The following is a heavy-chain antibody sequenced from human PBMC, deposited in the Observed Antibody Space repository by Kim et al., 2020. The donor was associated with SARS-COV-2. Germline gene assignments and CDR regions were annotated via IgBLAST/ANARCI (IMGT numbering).Heavy chain of an antibody. Sequence: SETLSLTCTVFGGSISSYYWSWIRQPPGKGLEWIGYIYYSGSTNYNASLKSRVTISVDTSKNQFSLKLSSVTAADTAVYYCARVKGHYDILTGYVSVIRYGMDVWGQGTTVTVSS. V-gene: IGHV4-59*01. CDR3: ARVKGHYDILTGYVSVIRYGMDV. J-gene: IGHJ6*02. CDR2: IYYSGST. CDR1: GGSISSYY. D-gene: IGHD3-9*01.